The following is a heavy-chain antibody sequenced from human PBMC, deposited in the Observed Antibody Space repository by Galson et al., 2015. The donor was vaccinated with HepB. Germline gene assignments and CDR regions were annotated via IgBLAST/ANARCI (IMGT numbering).Heavy chain of an antibody. Sequence: SVKVSCKASGYTFTGYYMHWVRQAPGQGLEWMGWINPNSGGTNYAQKFQGWVTMTRDTSISTAYMELSRLRSDDTAVYYCARGPRGLRLGELSPYNWFDPWGQGTLVTVSS. J-gene: IGHJ5*02. D-gene: IGHD3-16*02. CDR3: ARGPRGLRLGELSPYNWFDP. V-gene: IGHV1-2*04. CDR2: INPNSGGT. CDR1: GYTFTGYY.